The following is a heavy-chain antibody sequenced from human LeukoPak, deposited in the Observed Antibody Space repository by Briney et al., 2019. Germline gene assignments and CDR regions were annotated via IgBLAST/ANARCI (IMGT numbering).Heavy chain of an antibody. CDR3: ARVGSYYGSGSHYYFDY. CDR1: GGTFSSYA. J-gene: IGHJ4*02. CDR2: IIPTFGTA. D-gene: IGHD3-10*01. Sequence: SVKVSCKASGGTFSSYAISWVRQATGQGLEWMGGIIPTFGTANYAQKFQGRVTITTDESTSTAYMELSSLRSEDTAVYYCARVGSYYGSGSHYYFDYWGQGTLVTVSS. V-gene: IGHV1-69*05.